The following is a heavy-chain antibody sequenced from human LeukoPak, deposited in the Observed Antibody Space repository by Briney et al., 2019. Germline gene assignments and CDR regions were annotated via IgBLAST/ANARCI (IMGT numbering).Heavy chain of an antibody. CDR3: ASFVLRFLEWFEYYFDY. V-gene: IGHV1-69*01. Sequence: SVKVSCKASGGAFSSYAVSWVRQAPGQGLEWMGGIIPIFGTANYAQKFQGRVTITADESTSTAYMELSSLRSEDTAVYYCASFVLRFLEWFEYYFDYWGQGTLVTVSS. J-gene: IGHJ4*02. CDR2: IIPIFGTA. D-gene: IGHD3-3*01. CDR1: GGAFSSYA.